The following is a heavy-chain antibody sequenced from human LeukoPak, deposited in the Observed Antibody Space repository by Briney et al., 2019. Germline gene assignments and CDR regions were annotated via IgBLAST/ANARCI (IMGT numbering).Heavy chain of an antibody. J-gene: IGHJ4*02. CDR3: ARDLREWELPGGASFDY. CDR2: ISSSSSTI. Sequence: GGSLRLSCAASGFTFSSYSMNWVRQAPGKGLEWVSYISSSSSTIYYADSVKGRFTISRDNAKNSLYLQMNSLRAEDTAVYYCARDLREWELPGGASFDYWGQGTLVTVSS. D-gene: IGHD1-26*01. CDR1: GFTFSSYS. V-gene: IGHV3-48*04.